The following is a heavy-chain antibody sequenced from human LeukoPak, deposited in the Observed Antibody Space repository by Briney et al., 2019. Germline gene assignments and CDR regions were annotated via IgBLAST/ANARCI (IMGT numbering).Heavy chain of an antibody. D-gene: IGHD2/OR15-2a*01. CDR2: IYWDDDK. CDR1: GFSLSTSGVG. CDR3: AHRPNSPAGESFDY. J-gene: IGHJ4*02. V-gene: IGHV2-5*02. Sequence: SGPTLVNPTQTLTLTCTFSGFSLSTSGVGVGVAWIRQPPGKALEWLVLIYWDDDKRYSPSLKNRLTITKDTSKNQVVLTMTNMDPVDTATYYCAHRPNSPAGESFDYWGQGTLVTVSS.